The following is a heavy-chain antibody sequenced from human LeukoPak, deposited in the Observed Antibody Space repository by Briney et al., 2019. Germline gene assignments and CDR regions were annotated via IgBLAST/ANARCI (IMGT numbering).Heavy chain of an antibody. V-gene: IGHV3-13*01. J-gene: IGHJ4*02. CDR3: ARAVAGTDEIDS. Sequence: PGGSLRLSCAGSGFSFGSHDMLWVRQATGKGLEWVSAIGSGGDTYYAGSVKGRFTISRESAKNSFYLQMNSLSAGDTAVYFCARAVAGTDEIDSWGQGTLVTVSS. D-gene: IGHD6-19*01. CDR2: IGSGGDT. CDR1: GFSFGSHD.